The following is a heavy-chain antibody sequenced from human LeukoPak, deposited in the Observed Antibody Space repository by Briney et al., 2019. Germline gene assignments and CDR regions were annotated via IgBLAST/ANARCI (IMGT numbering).Heavy chain of an antibody. V-gene: IGHV3-48*01. CDR3: ARHQGSGSYYYFYTDV. CDR2: ITGSSDII. CDR1: GFTSDDYG. D-gene: IGHD3-10*01. J-gene: IGHJ6*03. Sequence: GGSLRLSCAASGFTSDDYGMSWVRQAPGKGLEWISYITGSSDIIYYADSVKGRFTISRDNAKNSLFLQMNSLRAEDSALYYCARHQGSGSYYYFYTDVWGKGTTVTVSS.